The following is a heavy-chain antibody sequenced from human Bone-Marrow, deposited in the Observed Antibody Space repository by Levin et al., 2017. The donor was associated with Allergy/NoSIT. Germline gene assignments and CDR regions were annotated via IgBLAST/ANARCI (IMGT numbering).Heavy chain of an antibody. J-gene: IGHJ3*02. D-gene: IGHD3-22*01. V-gene: IGHV4-39*07. CDR2: IYYSGST. Sequence: SQTLSLTCTVSGGSISSSSYYWGWIRQPPGKGLEWIGSIYYSGSTYYNPSLKSRVTISVDTSKNQFSLKLSSVTAADTAVYYCASTQYYYDSRTRLGAFDIWGQGTMVTVSS. CDR1: GGSISSSSYY. CDR3: ASTQYYYDSRTRLGAFDI.